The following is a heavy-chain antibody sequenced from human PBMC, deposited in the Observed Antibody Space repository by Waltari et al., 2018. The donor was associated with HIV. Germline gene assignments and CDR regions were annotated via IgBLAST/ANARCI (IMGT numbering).Heavy chain of an antibody. CDR3: ARHPCIAARRRCYVDY. CDR1: GGSISSSNYY. D-gene: IGHD6-6*01. J-gene: IGHJ4*02. Sequence: QLQLQESGPGLVKPSETLSLTCTVSGGSISSSNYYWGWIRQPPWTGLEWIGSIYYSGSTYYNPSLKSRVTISVDTPKNQFSLKLSSVTAADTAVYYCARHPCIAARRRCYVDYWGQGTLVTVSS. CDR2: IYYSGST. V-gene: IGHV4-39*01.